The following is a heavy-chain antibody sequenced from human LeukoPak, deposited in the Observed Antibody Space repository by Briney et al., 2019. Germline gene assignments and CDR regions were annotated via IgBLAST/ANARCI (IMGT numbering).Heavy chain of an antibody. Sequence: SETLSLTCAVYGGSFSGYYWSWIRQPPGKGREWIGEINHSGSTNYNPSLKSRVTISVDTSKNQFSLKLSSVTAADTAVYYCARRRIMITFGGVIDYYFDYWGQGTLVTVSS. D-gene: IGHD3-16*02. CDR3: ARRRIMITFGGVIDYYFDY. V-gene: IGHV4-34*01. CDR1: GGSFSGYY. CDR2: INHSGST. J-gene: IGHJ4*02.